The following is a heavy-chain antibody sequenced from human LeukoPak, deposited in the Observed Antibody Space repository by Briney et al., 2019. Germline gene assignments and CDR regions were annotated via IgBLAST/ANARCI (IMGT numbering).Heavy chain of an antibody. Sequence: GGSLRLSCPASGFTFSSYEMNWVRQAPGKGLEWVSYISSSGSTIYYADSVKGRFTISRDNAKNSLYLQMNSLRAEDTAVYYCARDPGYSYGQYYFDYWGQGTLVTVSS. CDR1: GFTFSSYE. V-gene: IGHV3-48*03. CDR2: ISSSGSTI. J-gene: IGHJ4*02. D-gene: IGHD5-18*01. CDR3: ARDPGYSYGQYYFDY.